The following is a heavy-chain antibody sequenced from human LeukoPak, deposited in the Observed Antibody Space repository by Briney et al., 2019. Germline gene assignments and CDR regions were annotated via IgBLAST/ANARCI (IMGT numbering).Heavy chain of an antibody. CDR1: GYTFTSYY. Sequence: ASVKVSCKASGYTFTSYYMHWVRQAPGQGLEWMGIINPSGGSTSYAQKFQGRVTMTGDTSTSTVYMELSSLRSEDTAVYYCARDTGELLPFDYWGQGTLVTVSS. CDR3: ARDTGELLPFDY. CDR2: INPSGGST. D-gene: IGHD1-26*01. V-gene: IGHV1-46*01. J-gene: IGHJ4*02.